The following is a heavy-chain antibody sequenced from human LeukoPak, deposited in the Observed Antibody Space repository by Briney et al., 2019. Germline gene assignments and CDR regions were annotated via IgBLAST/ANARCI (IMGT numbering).Heavy chain of an antibody. CDR3: ARGILTGLDYFDY. Sequence: SETLSLTCIVSGDSITNYYWSWIRQPPGKGLEWIGCVHYSGSTNYNPSLKSRVTISLDTPKNQFSLKMSSVTAADTAVYYCARGILTGLDYFDYWGEGTLVIVSS. D-gene: IGHD3-9*01. CDR2: VHYSGST. CDR1: GDSITNYY. J-gene: IGHJ4*02. V-gene: IGHV4-59*01.